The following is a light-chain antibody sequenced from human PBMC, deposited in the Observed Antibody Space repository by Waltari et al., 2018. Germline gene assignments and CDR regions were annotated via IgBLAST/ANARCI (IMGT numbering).Light chain of an antibody. CDR1: QGISNS. CDR3: QQYYSTLALT. V-gene: IGKV1-NL1*01. CDR2: AAS. Sequence: DIQMTQSPSSLSASVGDRVSITCRASQGISNSLAWYQQKPGKAPKLLLYAASRLESGVPPRFSGSGSGAYYTLTISSLQPEDFATYYCQQYYSTLALTFGGGTKVEIK. J-gene: IGKJ4*01.